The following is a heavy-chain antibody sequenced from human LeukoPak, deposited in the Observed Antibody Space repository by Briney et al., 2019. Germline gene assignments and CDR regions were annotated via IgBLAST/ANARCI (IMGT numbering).Heavy chain of an antibody. CDR2: IYPGGSTS. Sequence: PSETLSLTCTVSGYSVSSGYYWGWIRPAPGKGLEWIGNIYPGGSTSYYNPSLKSRVTISVDTSKNQFSLKLSSVTAADTAVYYCARDPHCSSGSCLDAFDIWGQGTMVTVSS. D-gene: IGHD2-15*01. CDR1: GYSVSSGYY. CDR3: ARDPHCSSGSCLDAFDI. V-gene: IGHV4-38-2*02. J-gene: IGHJ3*02.